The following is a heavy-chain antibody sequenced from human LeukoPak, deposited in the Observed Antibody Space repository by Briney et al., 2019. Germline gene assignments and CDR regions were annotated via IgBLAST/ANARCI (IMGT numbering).Heavy chain of an antibody. D-gene: IGHD1-26*01. CDR1: GYTLTELS. CDR3: ATARGGSYYGGNDY. J-gene: IGHJ4*02. Sequence: ASVKVSCKVSGYTLTELSMHWVRQVPGKGLEWMGGFDPEDGETIYAQKFQGRVTMTEDTSTDTAYMELSSLRSEDTAVYYCATARGGSYYGGNDYWGQGTLVTVSS. CDR2: FDPEDGET. V-gene: IGHV1-24*01.